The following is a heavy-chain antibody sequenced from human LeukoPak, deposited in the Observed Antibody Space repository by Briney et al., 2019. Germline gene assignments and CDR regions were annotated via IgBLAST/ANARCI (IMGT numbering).Heavy chain of an antibody. CDR1: GGSFSGYY. CDR3: ASSYGSGPLDY. V-gene: IGHV4-34*01. D-gene: IGHD3-10*01. J-gene: IGHJ4*02. Sequence: PSETLSLTCAVYGGSFSGYYWSWIRQPPVKGLEWIGEINHSGSTNYNPSLKSRVTISVDTSKNQFSLKLSSVTAADTAVYYCASSYGSGPLDYWGQGTLVTVSS. CDR2: INHSGST.